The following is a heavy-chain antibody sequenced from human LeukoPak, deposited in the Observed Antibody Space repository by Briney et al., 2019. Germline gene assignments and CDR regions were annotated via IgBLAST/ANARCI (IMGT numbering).Heavy chain of an antibody. CDR1: GFTFSSYG. CDR2: ISYDGSNK. CDR3: ARDHGNNGYYDFWSGYFKYNWSDP. J-gene: IGHJ5*02. Sequence: PGGSLRLSCAASGFTFSSYGMHWVRQAPGKGLEWVAVISYDGSNKYYADSVKGRFTISRDNSKNTLYLQMNSLRAEDTAVYYCARDHGNNGYYDFWSGYFKYNWSDPWGQGTLVTVSS. V-gene: IGHV3-30*19. D-gene: IGHD3-3*01.